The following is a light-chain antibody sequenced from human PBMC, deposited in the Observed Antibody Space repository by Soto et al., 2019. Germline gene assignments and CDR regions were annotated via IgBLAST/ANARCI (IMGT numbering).Light chain of an antibody. J-gene: IGKJ3*01. V-gene: IGKV3-20*01. CDR3: QLYGRSPT. CDR2: GAL. Sequence: EIVLTQSPGTLSLSPGERATLSCRASQLVVTSYLHWYQHKPGQAPRLLISGALTRATGVPDRFSGSGSGTDFTLTISRLEPEDCAVYYCQLYGRSPTFRPGTKGD. CDR1: QLVVTSY.